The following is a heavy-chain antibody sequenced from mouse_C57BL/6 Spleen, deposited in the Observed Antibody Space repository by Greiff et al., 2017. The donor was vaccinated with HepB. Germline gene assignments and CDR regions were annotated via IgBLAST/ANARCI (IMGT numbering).Heavy chain of an antibody. J-gene: IGHJ2*01. Sequence: EVQLQQSGPELVKPGASVKISCKASGYTFTDYYMNWVKQSHGKSLEWIGDINPNNGGTSYNQKFKGKATLTVDKSSSTAYMELRCLTSEDSAVYYCSQYGDYWGQGTTLTVSS. D-gene: IGHD2-10*02. CDR2: INPNNGGT. CDR3: SQYGDY. CDR1: GYTFTDYY. V-gene: IGHV1-26*01.